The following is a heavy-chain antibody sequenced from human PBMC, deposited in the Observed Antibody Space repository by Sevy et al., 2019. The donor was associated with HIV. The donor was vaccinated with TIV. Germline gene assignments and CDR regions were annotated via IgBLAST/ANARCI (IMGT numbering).Heavy chain of an antibody. D-gene: IGHD3-3*02. CDR3: AKDKAFPFLDYLPSNYYFDY. J-gene: IGHJ4*02. CDR2: LTKTGGDT. CDR1: GFTFTDYA. Sequence: GGSLRLPCAASGFTFTDYAMSWVRLAPGKGLEWISTLTKTGGDTDSADSVRGRFTISRDNSKNTLHLQMNSLRAEDTAVYYCAKDKAFPFLDYLPSNYYFDYWAQGTLVTVSS. V-gene: IGHV3-23*01.